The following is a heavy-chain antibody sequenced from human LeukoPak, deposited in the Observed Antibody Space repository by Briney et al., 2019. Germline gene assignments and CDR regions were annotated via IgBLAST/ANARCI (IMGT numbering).Heavy chain of an antibody. J-gene: IGHJ4*02. CDR2: IYYRGST. D-gene: IGHD3-22*01. Sequence: PSETLSLTCTVSGGSISSSSYYWGWIRQPPAKGLEWIGSIYYRGSTYYNPSLKSRVTISVDTSKNQFSLKLSSVTAADTAVYYCATPGPYYYDSSGYYRWGQGTLVTVSS. CDR1: GGSISSSSYY. CDR3: ATPGPYYYDSSGYYR. V-gene: IGHV4-39*01.